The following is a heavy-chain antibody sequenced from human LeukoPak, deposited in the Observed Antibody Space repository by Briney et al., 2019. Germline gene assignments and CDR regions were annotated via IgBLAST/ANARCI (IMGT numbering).Heavy chain of an antibody. CDR1: GFTFTSSA. CDR3: AADRNSGIHRYAFDI. CDR2: IVVATGNT. D-gene: IGHD1-26*01. J-gene: IGHJ3*02. Sequence: SVKVSCKASGFTFTSSAVQWVRQARGQRLEWMGWIVVATGNTNYAQKFHERVTITRDMSTSTVYMELSSLRSEDTAVYYCAADRNSGIHRYAFDIWGQGTMVTVSS. V-gene: IGHV1-58*01.